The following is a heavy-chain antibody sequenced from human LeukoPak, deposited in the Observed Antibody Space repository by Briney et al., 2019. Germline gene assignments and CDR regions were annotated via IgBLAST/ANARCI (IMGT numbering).Heavy chain of an antibody. V-gene: IGHV4-59*12. J-gene: IGHJ3*01. CDR1: GGSISNYY. CDR2: ISYSGST. Sequence: SETLSLTCTVSGGSISNYYWSWIRQPPGKGLEWIGYISYSGSTNYNPSLKSRVTISVDTSKNQFSLKLSSVTAADTAVYYCAREGRLTLWGQGAMVTVSS. CDR3: AREGRLTL.